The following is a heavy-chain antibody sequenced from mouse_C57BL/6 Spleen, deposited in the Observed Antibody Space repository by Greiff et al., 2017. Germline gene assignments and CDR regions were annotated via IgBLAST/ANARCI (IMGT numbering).Heavy chain of an antibody. J-gene: IGHJ2*01. CDR2: IYPRSGNT. D-gene: IGHD1-1*01. Sequence: VKLVESGAELARPGASVKLSCKASGYTFTSYGISWVKQRTGQGLEWIGEIYPRSGNTYYNEKFKGKATLTADKSSSTAYMELRSLTSEDSAVYFCARYTTDYYFDYWGQGTTLTVSS. CDR3: ARYTTDYYFDY. V-gene: IGHV1-81*01. CDR1: GYTFTSYG.